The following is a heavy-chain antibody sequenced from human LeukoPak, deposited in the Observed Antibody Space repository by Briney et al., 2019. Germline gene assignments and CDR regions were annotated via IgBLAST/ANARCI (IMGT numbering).Heavy chain of an antibody. CDR3: SRQAYSNGWYNYN. Sequence: GGSLRLSCAASGFTFTSYWMSWVRQAPGKGLEWVANMNQDGSERYYVDSVKGRFTISRDNAKNSLYLQMNSLRAEDTAVYYCSRQAYSNGWYNYNWGQGTLVTVSS. CDR1: GFTFTSYW. D-gene: IGHD6-19*01. CDR2: MNQDGSER. J-gene: IGHJ4*02. V-gene: IGHV3-7*01.